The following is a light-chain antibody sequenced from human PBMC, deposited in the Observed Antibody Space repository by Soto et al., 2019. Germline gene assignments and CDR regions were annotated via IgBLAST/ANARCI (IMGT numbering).Light chain of an antibody. CDR3: QQSYSTFKT. J-gene: IGKJ1*01. V-gene: IGKV1-33*01. Sequence: DIQMTQSPSSLSASVGDRVTITCQASQDISNYLNWYQQKPGKAPKLLIYDASNLETGVPSRFSGSGSGTDFTFTISSLQPEDIATYYCQQSYSTFKTFGQGTKVDIK. CDR1: QDISNY. CDR2: DAS.